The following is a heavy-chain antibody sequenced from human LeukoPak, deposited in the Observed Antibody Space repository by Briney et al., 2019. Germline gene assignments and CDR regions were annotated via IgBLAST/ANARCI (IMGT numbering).Heavy chain of an antibody. CDR2: IYYSGST. CDR1: GGSISPYY. D-gene: IGHD2-15*01. V-gene: IGHV4-59*12. Sequence: SETLSLTCTVSGGSISPYYWTWSRQPPGKGLEWIGDIYYSGSTNYNPSLKSRVTISVDTSKNQFSLKLSSVTAADTAVYYCARGSQSLGYCSGGSCRAKIFDYWGQGTLVTVSS. CDR3: ARGSQSLGYCSGGSCRAKIFDY. J-gene: IGHJ4*02.